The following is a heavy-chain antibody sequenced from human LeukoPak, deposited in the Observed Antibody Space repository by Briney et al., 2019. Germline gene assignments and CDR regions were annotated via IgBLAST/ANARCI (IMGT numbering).Heavy chain of an antibody. CDR2: IKEDGTET. J-gene: IGHJ4*02. CDR3: AKEGRSLQTY. CDR1: GFMFSSNW. D-gene: IGHD5-24*01. V-gene: IGHV3-7*03. Sequence: SLRLSRAASGFMFSSNWMSWVRLAPGKGLEWVANIKEDGTETYYVDSVKGRFTISRDNAKNSLYLQMNSLRVEDTAVYYCAKEGRSLQTYWGQGTLVTISS.